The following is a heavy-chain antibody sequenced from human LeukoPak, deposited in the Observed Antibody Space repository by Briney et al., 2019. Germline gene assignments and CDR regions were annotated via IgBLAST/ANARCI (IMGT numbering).Heavy chain of an antibody. D-gene: IGHD1-26*01. V-gene: IGHV4-31*03. CDR2: IYYSGST. CDR3: ARSGIVGATTFDY. J-gene: IGHJ4*02. Sequence: SQTLSLTCTVSGGSISSGGYYCSWIRQHPGKGLEWIGYIYYSGSTYYNPSLKSRVTISVDTSKNQFSLKLSSVTAADTAVYYCARSGIVGATTFDYWGQGTLVTVSS. CDR1: GGSISSGGYY.